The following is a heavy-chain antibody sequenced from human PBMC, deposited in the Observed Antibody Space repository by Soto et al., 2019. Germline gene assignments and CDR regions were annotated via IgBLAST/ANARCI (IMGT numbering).Heavy chain of an antibody. D-gene: IGHD5-12*01. CDR1: GFSLNTYC. Sequence: PGESLKISCKASGFSLNTYCIAWVRQMPGKGLEWMGAIFPGDSDTKYSPSFEGQVTISADRSTSTAYVQWDSLRASDSARYYCARQGPRVEYSGWSPYNWFDPWGQGTLVTVSS. CDR3: ARQGPRVEYSGWSPYNWFDP. J-gene: IGHJ5*02. V-gene: IGHV5-51*01. CDR2: IFPGDSDT.